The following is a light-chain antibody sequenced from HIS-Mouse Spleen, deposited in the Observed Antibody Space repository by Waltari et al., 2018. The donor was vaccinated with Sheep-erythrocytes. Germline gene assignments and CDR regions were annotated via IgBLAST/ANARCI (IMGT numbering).Light chain of an antibody. CDR3: CSYAGSYNHV. V-gene: IGLV2-11*01. CDR2: DVS. CDR1: SSYVGGSNY. J-gene: IGLJ1*01. Sequence: QSALPQPRSVSGSPGQSVTISCTGTSSYVGGSNYVSWYQQHPGKAPKLMIYDVSKRPSGVPDRFSGSKSGNTASLTISGLQAEDEADYYCCSYAGSYNHVFATGTKVTVL.